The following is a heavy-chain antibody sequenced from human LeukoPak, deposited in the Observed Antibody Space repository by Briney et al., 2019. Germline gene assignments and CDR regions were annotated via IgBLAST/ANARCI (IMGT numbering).Heavy chain of an antibody. J-gene: IGHJ4*02. V-gene: IGHV3-21*01. CDR3: ARDVGDGYNHQEIDY. Sequence: GGSLRLSCAASGFTFSSYSMNWVRQAPGKGLEWVSSISSSSSYIYYADSGKGRFTISRDNAKNSLYPQMNSLRAEDTAVYYCARDVGDGYNHQEIDYWGQGTLVTVSS. CDR1: GFTFSSYS. D-gene: IGHD5-24*01. CDR2: ISSSSSYI.